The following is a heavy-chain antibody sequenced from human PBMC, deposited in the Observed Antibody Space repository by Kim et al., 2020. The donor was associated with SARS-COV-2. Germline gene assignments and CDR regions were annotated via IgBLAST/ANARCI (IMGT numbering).Heavy chain of an antibody. D-gene: IGHD6-19*01. CDR3: ARRGYSSAWLGRCFDN. J-gene: IGHJ4*01. Sequence: SETLSLTCAVYVGSFSGYYWSWIRQPPGKGLEWIGEISHSGTTNYIPSLKSRVTISIDTSKNQFSLKVNSVTAADTATYYCARRGYSSAWLGRCFDNWG. CDR1: VGSFSGYY. V-gene: IGHV4-34*01. CDR2: ISHSGTT.